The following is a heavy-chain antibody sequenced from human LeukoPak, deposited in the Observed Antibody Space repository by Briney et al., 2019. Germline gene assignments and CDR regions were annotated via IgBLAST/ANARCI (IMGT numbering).Heavy chain of an antibody. Sequence: SETLSLTCTVSGGSISSYYWSWIRQPPGKGLEWIGYIYYSGSTNYNPSLKSRVTISVDTSKNQFSLKLSSVTAADTAVYYCARGLVATDVYYYYYYMGVWGKGTTVTVSS. CDR1: GGSISSYY. D-gene: IGHD5-12*01. V-gene: IGHV4-59*01. J-gene: IGHJ6*03. CDR3: ARGLVATDVYYYYYYMGV. CDR2: IYYSGST.